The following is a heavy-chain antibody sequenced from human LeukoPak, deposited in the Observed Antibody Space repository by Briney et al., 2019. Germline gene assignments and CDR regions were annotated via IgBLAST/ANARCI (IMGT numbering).Heavy chain of an antibody. V-gene: IGHV4-31*03. D-gene: IGHD1-1*01. CDR1: GGSISSGGYY. CDR2: IYDRGCT. Sequence: SQTLSLTCTVSGGSISSGGYYWSWIPQHPGKGLEWIGYIYDRGCTYYTHTLKSRVTISVDTSTNKFSLQLSSVTAADTAVYYCARDGNGDAFDIWGQGTMVTVSS. CDR3: ARDGNGDAFDI. J-gene: IGHJ3*02.